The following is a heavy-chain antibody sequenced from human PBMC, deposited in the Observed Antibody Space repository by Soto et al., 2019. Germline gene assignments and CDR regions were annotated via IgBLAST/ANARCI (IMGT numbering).Heavy chain of an antibody. D-gene: IGHD6-6*01. J-gene: IGHJ4*02. CDR3: GGDPRGPEY. CDR2: ISGSGDNT. Sequence: EGRLLESGGGLVQPGGSLRLSCAGSGFTSSTFGMSWVRQAPGKGLEWVSGISGSGDNTYYADSVKGRFTISRDKSKKTLFLQMNGLRAEDTAMYYCGGDPRGPEYWGQGTLVTVSS. CDR1: GFTSSTFG. V-gene: IGHV3-23*01.